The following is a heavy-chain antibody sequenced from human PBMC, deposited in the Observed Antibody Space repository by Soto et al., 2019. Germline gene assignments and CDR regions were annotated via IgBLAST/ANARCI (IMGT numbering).Heavy chain of an antibody. Sequence: QVQLVQSGAEMTEPGSSVKVSCKTSGGTFSSSAISWLRQAPGQGLEWMGGIIPLFRTPDYAQKFQGRVTIAAYESTSTAYMELSSLRSEDTAVYYCARDNDRLQLGGNYYYILDVWGQGTTITVSS. CDR2: IIPLFRTP. J-gene: IGHJ6*02. D-gene: IGHD4-4*01. CDR1: GGTFSSSA. CDR3: ARDNDRLQLGGNYYYILDV. V-gene: IGHV1-69*12.